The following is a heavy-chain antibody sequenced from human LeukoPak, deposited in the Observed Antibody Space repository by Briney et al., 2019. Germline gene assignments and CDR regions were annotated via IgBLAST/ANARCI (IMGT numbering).Heavy chain of an antibody. CDR3: AEDRGLVGERYSYQFYGMDV. CDR2: ISYSGGT. Sequence: SQTLSLTCTVSGVSISSDGYYWSWVRQHPEKGLVWIGYISYSGGTLYNPSLKSRVAISIDTSKNQFSLRLRSVTAADTAVYYCAEDRGLVGERYSYQFYGMDVWGQGTAVTVSS. CDR1: GVSISSDGYY. J-gene: IGHJ6*01. D-gene: IGHD3-9*01. V-gene: IGHV4-31*03.